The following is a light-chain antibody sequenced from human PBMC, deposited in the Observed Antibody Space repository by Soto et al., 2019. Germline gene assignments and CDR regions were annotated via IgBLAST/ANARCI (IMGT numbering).Light chain of an antibody. CDR2: GAS. Sequence: EIVLTQSPGTLSLSPGERATLSCRASQSVSSNYLAWYQRKLGQAPRLLIYGASSRATGIPDRFSGSGSGTDFALTISRPEPEDFAVYYCQQYGGSPLVTFGGGTKVEIK. CDR1: QSVSSNY. J-gene: IGKJ4*01. V-gene: IGKV3-20*01. CDR3: QQYGGSPLVT.